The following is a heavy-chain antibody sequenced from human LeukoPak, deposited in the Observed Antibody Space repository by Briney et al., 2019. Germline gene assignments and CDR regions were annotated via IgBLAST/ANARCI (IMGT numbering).Heavy chain of an antibody. J-gene: IGHJ6*04. Sequence: PGGSLRLSCAASGFTFSSYSMNWVRQAPGKGLEWVSSISSSSSYIYYADSVKGRFTISRDNAKNSLYLQMNSLRAEDTAVYYCARALVPAAMLDGMDVWGKGTTVTVSS. CDR1: GFTFSSYS. V-gene: IGHV3-21*01. D-gene: IGHD2-2*01. CDR2: ISSSSSYI. CDR3: ARALVPAAMLDGMDV.